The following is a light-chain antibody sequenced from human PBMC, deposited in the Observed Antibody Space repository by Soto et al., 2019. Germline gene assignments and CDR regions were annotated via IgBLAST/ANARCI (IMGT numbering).Light chain of an antibody. J-gene: IGKJ4*01. CDR1: QNIGDTY. CDR2: GVS. V-gene: IGKV3-20*01. CDR3: HQNSSSSVSFSPLT. Sequence: EIVLTQTPATLSLSPGDRVTLPCRASQNIGDTYLAWYQQQPGQAPSLLIYGVSARGTGISDGFSASGAATDFTLTISNMQPPDFAVYSVHQNSSSSVSFSPLTFGGGSNVEI.